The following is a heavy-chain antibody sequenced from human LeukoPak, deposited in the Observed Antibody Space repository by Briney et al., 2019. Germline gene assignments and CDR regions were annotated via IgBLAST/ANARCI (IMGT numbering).Heavy chain of an antibody. CDR3: ARDGQGAGKTYDY. Sequence: ASVKVSCKASGYTFTGYYMHWVRQAPGQGLEWMGYINPNSGGTKYAQKFQGRITMTRDTSISTAYMGLSRLRSDDTAVYYCARDGQGAGKTYDYWGQGALVTVPS. D-gene: IGHD6-13*01. CDR2: INPNSGGT. CDR1: GYTFTGYY. J-gene: IGHJ4*02. V-gene: IGHV1-2*02.